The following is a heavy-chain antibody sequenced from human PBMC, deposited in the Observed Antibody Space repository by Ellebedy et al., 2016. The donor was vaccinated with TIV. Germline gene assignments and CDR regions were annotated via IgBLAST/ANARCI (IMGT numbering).Heavy chain of an antibody. CDR1: GFTFSNAW. J-gene: IGHJ3*02. CDR3: AREKRVAAFDI. CDR2: IKSKTDGGTT. Sequence: GGSLRLSCAASGFTFSNAWMSWVRQAPGKGLEWVGRIKSKTDGGTTDYAAPVKGRFTISRDDSKNTLYLQMNSLKTEDTAVYYCAREKRVAAFDIWGQGTMVTVSS. D-gene: IGHD6-13*01. V-gene: IGHV3-15*01.